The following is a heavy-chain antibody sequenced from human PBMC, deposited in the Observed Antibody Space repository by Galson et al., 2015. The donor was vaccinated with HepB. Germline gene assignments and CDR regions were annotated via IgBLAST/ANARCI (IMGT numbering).Heavy chain of an antibody. J-gene: IGHJ6*02. CDR1: GYSFTSYW. Sequence: QSGAEVKKPGESLKISCKGSGYSFTSYWIGWVRQMPGKGLEWMGIIYPGDSDTRYGPSFQGQVTISADKSISTAYLQWSSLKASDTAMYYCARRGGSFYYYYGMDVWGQGTTVTVSS. V-gene: IGHV5-51*01. CDR2: IYPGDSDT. CDR3: ARRGGSFYYYYGMDV. D-gene: IGHD2-15*01.